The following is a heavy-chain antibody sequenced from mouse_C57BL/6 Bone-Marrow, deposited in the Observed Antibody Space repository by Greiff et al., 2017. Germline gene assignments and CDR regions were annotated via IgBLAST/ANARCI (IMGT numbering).Heavy chain of an antibody. Sequence: DVMLVESGGGLVKPGGSLKLSCAASGFTFSSYTMSWVRQTPEKRLEWVATISGGGGNTYYPDSVKGRFTISRDNAKNTLYLQMSSLRSEDTALYYCARRGLYYGNRGFAYWGQGTLVTVSA. V-gene: IGHV5-9*01. CDR2: ISGGGGNT. CDR1: GFTFSSYT. D-gene: IGHD2-1*01. CDR3: ARRGLYYGNRGFAY. J-gene: IGHJ3*01.